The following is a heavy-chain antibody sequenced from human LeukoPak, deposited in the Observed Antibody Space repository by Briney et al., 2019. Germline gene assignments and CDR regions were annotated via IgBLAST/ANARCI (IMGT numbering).Heavy chain of an antibody. Sequence: GGSLRLSCAASGFTFSTYWMHRVRQAPGKGLVWVSRINGDGGSRNYADSVKGRFTVSRDNSRNTLYLPMNSLRAEDTAVYYCVKDRGGSPFYGMDVWGQGTTVTVSS. CDR3: VKDRGGSPFYGMDV. J-gene: IGHJ6*02. V-gene: IGHV3-74*01. CDR1: GFTFSTYW. CDR2: INGDGGSR. D-gene: IGHD1-26*01.